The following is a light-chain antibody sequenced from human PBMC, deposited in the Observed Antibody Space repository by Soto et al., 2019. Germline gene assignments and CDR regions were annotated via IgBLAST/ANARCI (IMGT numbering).Light chain of an antibody. V-gene: IGLV2-14*01. J-gene: IGLJ2*01. Sequence: QSVLTQTASVSGSPGQSITISCTGTSSDVGGYNYVSWYQQHPGKAPKLMIYEVSNRPSGVSNRFSGSKSGNTASLTISGLQAEDEADYYCSSYTSSSTLVVFGGGTKLTVL. CDR2: EVS. CDR1: SSDVGGYNY. CDR3: SSYTSSSTLVV.